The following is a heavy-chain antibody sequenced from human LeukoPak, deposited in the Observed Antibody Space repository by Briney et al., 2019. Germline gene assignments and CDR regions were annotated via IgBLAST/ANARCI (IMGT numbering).Heavy chain of an antibody. CDR3: ARVPVAVAGRDY. CDR1: GYTFTGYY. Sequence: GASVKVSCKASGYTFTGYYMHWVRQAPGQGLEWMGWINPNSGGTNYAQKFQGRVTMTRDTSISTAYMELSRLRSDDTAVYYCARVPVAVAGRDYWGQRTLVTVSS. D-gene: IGHD6-19*01. J-gene: IGHJ4*02. CDR2: INPNSGGT. V-gene: IGHV1-2*02.